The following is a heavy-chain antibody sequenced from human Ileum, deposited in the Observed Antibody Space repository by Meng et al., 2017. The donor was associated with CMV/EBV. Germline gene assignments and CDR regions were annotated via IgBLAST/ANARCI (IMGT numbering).Heavy chain of an antibody. CDR3: ARGKDNVISGYYRYAVDV. Sequence: GGTLSLSCAVSGVTLSSYWMNWVRRAPGKGLEWVANVNEYGTRKNYVDSVKDRFTISRDNPKNSLYLQMNSLRDEDTAVYYCARGKDNVISGYYRYAVDVWGPGTTVTVSS. J-gene: IGHJ6*02. D-gene: IGHD2-15*01. CDR2: VNEYGTRK. V-gene: IGHV3-7*01. CDR1: GVTLSSYW.